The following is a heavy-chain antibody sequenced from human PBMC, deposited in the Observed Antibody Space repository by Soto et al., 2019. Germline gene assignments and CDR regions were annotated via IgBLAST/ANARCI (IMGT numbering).Heavy chain of an antibody. V-gene: IGHV3-21*01. J-gene: IGHJ6*02. CDR2: ISSDSYYI. CDR3: ARNLNPSSTTHGMDV. CDR1: GLSFSTHS. D-gene: IGHD1-1*01. Sequence: EVQLVESGGGLVEPGGSLRLSCAPSGLSFSTHSMNCVRQAPGKGLEWVSSISSDSYYIYYADSVKGRFTISRDNAKNSLYLQMNSLRADDAAVYYCARNLNPSSTTHGMDVWCQGTKVTVSS.